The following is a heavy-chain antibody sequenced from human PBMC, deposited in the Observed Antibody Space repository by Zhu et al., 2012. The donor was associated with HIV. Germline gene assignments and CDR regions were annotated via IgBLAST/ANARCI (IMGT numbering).Heavy chain of an antibody. Sequence: QVQLQESGPGLVKPSETLSLTCSVSGGSTSSHYWSWIRQPPGKGLEWIGYVYYTGTTNYNPSLKSRVTISLDMSKNQFSLKLTSVTAADTAVYYCARLRDTSGYYYPFDYWGQGTLGHRL. D-gene: IGHD3-22*01. V-gene: IGHV4-59*11. CDR3: ARLRDTSGYYYPFDY. CDR1: GGSTSSHY. J-gene: IGHJ4*02. CDR2: VYYTGTT.